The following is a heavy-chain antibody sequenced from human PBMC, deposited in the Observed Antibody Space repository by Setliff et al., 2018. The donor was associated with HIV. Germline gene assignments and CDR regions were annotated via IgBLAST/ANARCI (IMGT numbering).Heavy chain of an antibody. D-gene: IGHD3-10*01. CDR1: GYSFTGYY. V-gene: IGHV1-2*02. CDR3: ARDGRLLWFVEFSN. Sequence: ASVKVSCKVSGYSFTGYYMHWVRQAPGQGPEWMGWINPKSGGTNDAQKFQGRVIMTGDTSISTAYMELSRMRSNDTAMYYCARDGRLLWFVEFSNWGQGTLVTVSS. CDR2: INPKSGGT. J-gene: IGHJ4*02.